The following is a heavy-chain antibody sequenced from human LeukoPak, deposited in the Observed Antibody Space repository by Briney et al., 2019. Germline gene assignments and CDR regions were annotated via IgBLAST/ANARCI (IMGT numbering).Heavy chain of an antibody. D-gene: IGHD1-1*01. CDR2: INHSGST. CDR1: GGSFSGYY. Sequence: SETLSLTCAVYGGSFSGYYWSWIRQPPGKGLEWIGEINHSGSTNYHPSLKSRVTITVDTSKNQFSLKLSSVTAADTAVYYCARAHNVWVYWGQGTLVTVSS. CDR3: ARAHNVWVY. J-gene: IGHJ4*02. V-gene: IGHV4-34*01.